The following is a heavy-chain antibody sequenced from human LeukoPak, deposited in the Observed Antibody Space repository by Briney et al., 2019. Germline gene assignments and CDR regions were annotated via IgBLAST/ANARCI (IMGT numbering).Heavy chain of an antibody. V-gene: IGHV3-30-3*01. CDR3: ARDHGSRPRGFCSSANCYMGDC. CDR2: ISYDGTNK. D-gene: IGHD2-2*02. Sequence: SGGSLRLSCAASGFTFRDYAMHWVRQPPGKGLEWVALISYDGTNKDYTDSVKGRFTVSRDNSKNTLSLQMSSLRAEDTAVYYCARDHGSRPRGFCSSANCYMGDCWGQGTLVTVSS. CDR1: GFTFRDYA. J-gene: IGHJ4*02.